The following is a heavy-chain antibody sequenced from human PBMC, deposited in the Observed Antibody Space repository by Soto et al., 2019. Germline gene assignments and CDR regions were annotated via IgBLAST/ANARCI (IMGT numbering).Heavy chain of an antibody. V-gene: IGHV1-69*13. D-gene: IGHD4-4*01. CDR1: GGTFSSYA. Sequence: GASVKVSCKESGGTFSSYAISWGRQAPGQGLEWMGGIIPIFGTANYAQKFQGRVTITADESTSTAYMELSSLRSEDTAVYYCARGGMTTVTTWDYYYGMDVWGQGTTVTVSS. J-gene: IGHJ6*02. CDR2: IIPIFGTA. CDR3: ARGGMTTVTTWDYYYGMDV.